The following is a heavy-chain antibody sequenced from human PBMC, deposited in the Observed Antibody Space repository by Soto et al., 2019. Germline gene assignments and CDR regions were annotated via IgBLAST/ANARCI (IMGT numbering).Heavy chain of an antibody. CDR3: ARMISSAADL. CDR1: NYTFTSHA. V-gene: IGHV1-18*04. J-gene: IGHJ5*02. D-gene: IGHD3-16*01. Sequence: QVHLVQSGAEMRKPGASVRLSCKASNYTFTSHAITWVRQAPGQGLEWVGWISTFNGNTKSAQNLQGRVTMTTDTSTGTAYMDLRALRSDDTAIYYCARMISSAADLLGQGALVTGSS. CDR2: ISTFNGNT.